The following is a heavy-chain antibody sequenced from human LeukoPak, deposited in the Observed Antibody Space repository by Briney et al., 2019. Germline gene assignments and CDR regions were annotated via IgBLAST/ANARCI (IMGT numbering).Heavy chain of an antibody. CDR1: GFTFSDYA. J-gene: IGHJ3*02. V-gene: IGHV3-23*01. D-gene: IGHD7-27*01. Sequence: PGGSLRLSCVASGFTFSDYAMSWVRQAPGKGLEWVSAISGSGGTIYYADFVKGRLTISRDNSKNTLYLHMNSLRAEDTAVYYCAKVTVWGVRAFDMWGQGTMVTVSS. CDR3: AKVTVWGVRAFDM. CDR2: ISGSGGTI.